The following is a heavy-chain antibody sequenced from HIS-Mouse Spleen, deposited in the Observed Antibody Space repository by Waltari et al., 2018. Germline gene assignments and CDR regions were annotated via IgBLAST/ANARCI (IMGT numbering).Heavy chain of an antibody. Sequence: QVQLVQSGAEVKKPGASVKVSCKASGHTFTSYDLYWVRQATGQGLEWMGWMNPNSGNTGYAQKFQGRVTMTRNTSISTAYMELSSLRSEDTAVYYCARSGLTGDNTGPWGQGTLVTVSS. J-gene: IGHJ5*02. D-gene: IGHD7-27*01. V-gene: IGHV1-8*01. CDR1: GHTFTSYD. CDR3: ARSGLTGDNTGP. CDR2: MNPNSGNT.